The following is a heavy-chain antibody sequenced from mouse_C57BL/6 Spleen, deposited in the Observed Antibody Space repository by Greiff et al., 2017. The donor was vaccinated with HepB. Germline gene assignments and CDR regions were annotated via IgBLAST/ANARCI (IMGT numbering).Heavy chain of an antibody. CDR2: INPNNGGT. CDR3: ASYDGYYYWYFDV. V-gene: IGHV1-22*01. CDR1: GYTFTDYN. D-gene: IGHD2-3*01. Sequence: VQLKESGPELVKPGASVKMSCKASGYTFTDYNMHWVKQSHGKSLEWIGYINPNNGGTSYNQKFKGKATLTVNKSSSTAYMELRSLTSEDSAVYYCASYDGYYYWYFDVWGTGTTVTVSS. J-gene: IGHJ1*03.